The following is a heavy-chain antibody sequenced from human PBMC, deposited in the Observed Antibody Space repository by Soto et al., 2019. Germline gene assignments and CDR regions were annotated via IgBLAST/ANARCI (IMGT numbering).Heavy chain of an antibody. Sequence: QVQLVQSGAEVKKPGASVKVSCKTSGYIFTAYSMNWVRQAPGQGLEWMGVVTLSGGSAHYAQSFEGRVTLTRDTATSTFYMELSSLRSEDTAVYYCAREENCRGGTCYSEYFHHWGQGTLVTDSS. V-gene: IGHV1-46*01. J-gene: IGHJ1*01. CDR1: GYIFTAYS. D-gene: IGHD2-15*01. CDR2: VTLSGGSA. CDR3: AREENCRGGTCYSEYFHH.